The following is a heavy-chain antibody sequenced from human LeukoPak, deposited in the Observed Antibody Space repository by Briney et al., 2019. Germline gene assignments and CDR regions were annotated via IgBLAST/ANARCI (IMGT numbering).Heavy chain of an antibody. CDR1: GFTLSSYG. Sequence: GGSLRLACAASGFTLSSYGMHWVRQAPGKGLEWVAVISYDGSNKYYADSVKGRFTISRDNSKNTLYLQMNSLRAEDTAVFYCAKDRVPVWFGEFDYWGQGTLVTVSS. J-gene: IGHJ4*02. V-gene: IGHV3-30*18. CDR3: AKDRVPVWFGEFDY. CDR2: ISYDGSNK. D-gene: IGHD3-10*01.